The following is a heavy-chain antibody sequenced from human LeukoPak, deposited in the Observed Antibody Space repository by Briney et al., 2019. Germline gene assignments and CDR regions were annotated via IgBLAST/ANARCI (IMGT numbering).Heavy chain of an antibody. CDR3: AKDLGIAAAGTGLVF. J-gene: IGHJ4*02. CDR1: GFTFSSYG. D-gene: IGHD6-13*01. Sequence: GGSLRLSCAASGFTFSSYGMPWVRQAPGKGLEWVAFIRYDGSNKYYADSVKGRFTISRDNSKNTLYLQMNSLRAEDTAVYYCAKDLGIAAAGTGLVFWGQGTLVTVSS. CDR2: IRYDGSNK. V-gene: IGHV3-30*02.